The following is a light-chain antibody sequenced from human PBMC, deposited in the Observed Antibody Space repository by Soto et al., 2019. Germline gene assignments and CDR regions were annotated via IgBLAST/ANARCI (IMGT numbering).Light chain of an antibody. CDR1: SSNIGRNT. J-gene: IGLJ1*01. CDR2: SNH. V-gene: IGLV1-44*01. CDR3: ASWDDSLTGYV. Sequence: QSVLTQPPSASGTPGQRVTISCSGSSSNIGRNTVTWYRQVPGTAPKLLIYSNHQRSSGVPDRFSGSKSGTSASLAISGLQSGYESDYYCASWDDSLTGYVFGTGTKVTVL.